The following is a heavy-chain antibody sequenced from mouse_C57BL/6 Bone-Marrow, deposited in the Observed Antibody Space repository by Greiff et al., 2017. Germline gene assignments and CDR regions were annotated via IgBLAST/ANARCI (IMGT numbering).Heavy chain of an antibody. D-gene: IGHD3-2*02. CDR2: INPGSGGT. J-gene: IGHJ2*01. V-gene: IGHV1-54*01. Sequence: VKLQESGAELVRPGTSVKVSCKASGYAFTNYLIEWVKQRPGQGLEWIGVINPGSGGTNYNEKFKGKATLTADKSSSTAYMQLSSLTSEDSAVYFCAPLDSSGSYYFDYWGQGTTLTVSS. CDR1: GYAFTNYL. CDR3: APLDSSGSYYFDY.